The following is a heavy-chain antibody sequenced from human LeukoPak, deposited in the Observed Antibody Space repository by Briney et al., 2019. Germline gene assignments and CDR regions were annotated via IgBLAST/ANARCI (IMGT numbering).Heavy chain of an antibody. J-gene: IGHJ4*01. D-gene: IGHD3-10*01. CDR1: GFTFSSYN. CDR2: ITSSSNYI. Sequence: PGGSLRLSCAASGFTFSSYNMNWVRQAPGKGLEWVSSITSSSNYIYYADSVKGRFTISRDNAKNSLYLQMNSLRAEDTNVYYCAGYCWDDGSGSYCGFDYWGHGTLVTVSS. CDR3: AGYCWDDGSGSYCGFDY. V-gene: IGHV3-21*03.